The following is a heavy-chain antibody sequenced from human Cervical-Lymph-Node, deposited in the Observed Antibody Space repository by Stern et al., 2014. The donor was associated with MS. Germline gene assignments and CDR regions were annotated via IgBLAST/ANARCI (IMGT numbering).Heavy chain of an antibody. CDR2: IIPVFGTT. V-gene: IGHV1-69*01. D-gene: IGHD3-10*01. Sequence: MQLVESGAEVKKPGSSVKVSCKASGGTFSTFAITWVRQAPGQGLEWMGRIIPVFGTTNYAQNIQGRVTISADESTSTAYMELSSLRAEDTAVYYCARGLASTITMDVWGRGTTVTVSS. J-gene: IGHJ6*02. CDR1: GGTFSTFA. CDR3: ARGLASTITMDV.